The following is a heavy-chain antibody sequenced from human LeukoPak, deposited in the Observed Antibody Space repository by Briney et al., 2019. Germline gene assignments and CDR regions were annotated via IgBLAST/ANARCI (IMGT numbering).Heavy chain of an antibody. CDR1: GFTFSSYW. Sequence: PGGSLRLSCAASGFTFSSYWMHWVRQAPGKGLVWVSRINSDGSSTSYADSVKGRFTISRDNAKNTLYLQMNSLRAEDTALYYCAKDPTSSSALDYWGQGTLVTVSS. V-gene: IGHV3-74*01. CDR2: INSDGSST. CDR3: AKDPTSSSALDY. J-gene: IGHJ4*02. D-gene: IGHD6-6*01.